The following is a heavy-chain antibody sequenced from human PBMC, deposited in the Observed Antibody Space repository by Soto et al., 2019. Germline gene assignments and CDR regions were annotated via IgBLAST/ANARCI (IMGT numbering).Heavy chain of an antibody. CDR3: ARYKSNYYYGMDV. D-gene: IGHD1-20*01. CDR2: IYYSGIT. CDR1: GGSISSYS. J-gene: IGHJ6*02. V-gene: IGHV4-59*01. Sequence: SETLFLTCTVSGGSISSYSWSWIRHPPGNGLEWIGYIYYSGITNYNPSLKSRVTISVDTSKNQFSLKLSSVTAADTAVYYCARYKSNYYYGMDVWGQGTTVTVS.